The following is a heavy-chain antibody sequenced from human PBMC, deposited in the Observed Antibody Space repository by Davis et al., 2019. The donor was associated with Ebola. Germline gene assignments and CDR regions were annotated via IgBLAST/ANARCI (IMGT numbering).Heavy chain of an antibody. J-gene: IGHJ3*02. V-gene: IGHV4-30-4*07. Sequence: MPSETLSLTCAVSGGSISSGGYSWSWIRQPPGKGLEWIGYMYYSGSTYYNPSIKSRVTMSGDTSRNQFSLKLSSVTAADTAVYYCARDLGQLVFAFDIWGQGTMVTVSS. D-gene: IGHD6-13*01. CDR3: ARDLGQLVFAFDI. CDR1: GGSISSGGYS. CDR2: MYYSGST.